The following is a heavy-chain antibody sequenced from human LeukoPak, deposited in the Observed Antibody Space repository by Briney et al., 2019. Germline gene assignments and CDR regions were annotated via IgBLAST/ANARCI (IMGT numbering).Heavy chain of an antibody. D-gene: IGHD4-23*01. CDR2: IIPIFGTA. Sequence: GASVTVSCKASGGTFSSYAISWVRQAPGQGLEWMGGIIPIFGTANYAQKFQGRVTITTDESTSTAYMELSSLRSEDTAVYYCARAISDYGGNLGFDYWGQGTLVTVSS. J-gene: IGHJ4*02. CDR1: GGTFSSYA. CDR3: ARAISDYGGNLGFDY. V-gene: IGHV1-69*05.